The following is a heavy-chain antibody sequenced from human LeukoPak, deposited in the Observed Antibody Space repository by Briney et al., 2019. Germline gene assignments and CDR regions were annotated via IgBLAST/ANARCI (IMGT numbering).Heavy chain of an antibody. D-gene: IGHD3-22*01. V-gene: IGHV4-38-2*02. CDR2: IYHSGST. J-gene: IGHJ4*02. CDR1: GYSISSGFY. CDR3: VRDLRGIDTSGYYYHVGED. Sequence: SETLSLTCTVSGYSISSGFYWGWIRQPPGKGLEWIGSIYHSGSTYYNPSLKSRVTISVDTSKNQFSLRLSSVTAADTAVYFCVRDLRGIDTSGYYYHVGEDWGQGTLVTVFS.